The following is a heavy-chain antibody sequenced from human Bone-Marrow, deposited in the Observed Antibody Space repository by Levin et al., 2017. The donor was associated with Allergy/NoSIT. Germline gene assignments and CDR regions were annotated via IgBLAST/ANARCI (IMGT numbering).Heavy chain of an antibody. D-gene: IGHD2/OR15-2a*01. J-gene: IGHJ6*02. CDR2: INPNSGGT. CDR3: AGEGNQNGMDV. CDR1: GYTFTGYY. Sequence: GESLKISCKASGYTFTGYYIHWVRQAPGQGLEWMGRINPNSGGTHFAQKFQGRVTMTRDTSITTAYMEMSRLRSDDTAVYYCAGEGNQNGMDVWGQGTTVTVSS. V-gene: IGHV1-2*06.